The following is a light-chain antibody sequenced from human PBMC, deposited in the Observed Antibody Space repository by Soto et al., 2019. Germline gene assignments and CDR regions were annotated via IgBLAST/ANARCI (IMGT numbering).Light chain of an antibody. J-gene: IGKJ4*01. CDR1: QSVSNS. CDR3: QQRSNWPLT. CDR2: EAS. Sequence: EIVLTQSPATLSLSPGERATLSCRASQSVSNSLAWYQQKPGQAPRLLIYEASNRATGTPARFSGSGSGTDFTLTISSLEPEDFAVYYCQQRSNWPLTFGGGTKVEIK. V-gene: IGKV3-11*01.